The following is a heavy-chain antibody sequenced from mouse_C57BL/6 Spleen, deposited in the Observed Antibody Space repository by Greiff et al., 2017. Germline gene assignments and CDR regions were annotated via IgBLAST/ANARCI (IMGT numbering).Heavy chain of an antibody. D-gene: IGHD2-1*01. Sequence: VQLKESGEGLVKPGGSLKLSCAASGFTFSSYAMSWVRQTPEKRLEWVAYISSGGDYIYYADTVKGRFTISRDNARNTLYLQMSSLKSEDTAMYYCTRDGGNYSFAYWGQGTLVTVSA. J-gene: IGHJ3*01. V-gene: IGHV5-9-1*02. CDR2: ISSGGDYI. CDR1: GFTFSSYA. CDR3: TRDGGNYSFAY.